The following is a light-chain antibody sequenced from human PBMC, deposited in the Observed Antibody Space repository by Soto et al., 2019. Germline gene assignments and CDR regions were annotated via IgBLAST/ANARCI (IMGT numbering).Light chain of an antibody. V-gene: IGLV2-14*01. CDR3: SSYTTSSTRV. CDR1: SSDVGGFDY. J-gene: IGLJ2*01. CDR2: EVN. Sequence: QSALTQPASVSGSPGQSITISCTGTSSDVGGFDYVSWYQQHPGKAPKLMISEVNNRPSGVSTRFSGSKSDNTASLTISGLQAEDEADYYCSSYTTSSTRVFGGGTKLTVL.